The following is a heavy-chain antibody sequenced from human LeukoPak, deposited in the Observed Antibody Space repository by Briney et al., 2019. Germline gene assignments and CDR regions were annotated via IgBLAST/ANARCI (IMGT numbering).Heavy chain of an antibody. D-gene: IGHD3-3*01. CDR2: ISGSGGST. CDR3: AKASKSSLSRITIFGVVWDY. V-gene: IGHV3-23*01. CDR1: RLTPTSYA. J-gene: IGHJ4*02. Sequence: PGRSLRLSCAPSRLTPTSYAISSVRQAPGKGLEWVSAISGSGGSTYYADSVKGRFTISRDNSKNTLYLQMNSLRAEDTAVYYCAKASKSSLSRITIFGVVWDYWGQGTLVTVSS.